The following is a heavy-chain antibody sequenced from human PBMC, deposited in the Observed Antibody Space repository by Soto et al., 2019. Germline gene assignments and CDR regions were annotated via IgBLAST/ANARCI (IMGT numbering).Heavy chain of an antibody. V-gene: IGHV3-30-3*01. CDR1: VFTFSSYA. D-gene: IGHD3-22*01. Sequence: VGSLRLSCAASVFTFSSYAMHCVRHAPGKGLEWVAVISYDGSNKYYADSVKGRFTISRDNSKNTLYLQMNSLRAEDTAVYYCARDRDYYDSSGPYYSYGMDVWGQGTTVTVSS. J-gene: IGHJ6*02. CDR2: ISYDGSNK. CDR3: ARDRDYYDSSGPYYSYGMDV.